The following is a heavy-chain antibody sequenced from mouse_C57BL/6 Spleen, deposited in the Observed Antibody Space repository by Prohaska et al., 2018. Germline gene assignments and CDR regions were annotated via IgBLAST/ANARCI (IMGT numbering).Heavy chain of an antibody. J-gene: IGHJ2*01. V-gene: IGHV1-26*01. D-gene: IGHD1-1*01. CDR1: GYTFTDYY. CDR2: INPNNGGT. CDR3: ARSGYYGSTPIY. Sequence: GASVKISCKASGYTFTDYYMNWVKQSHGKSLEWIGDINPNNGGTSYNQKFKGKATLTVDKSASTAYMELRSLTSEDSAVYYCARSGYYGSTPIYWGQGTTLTVSS.